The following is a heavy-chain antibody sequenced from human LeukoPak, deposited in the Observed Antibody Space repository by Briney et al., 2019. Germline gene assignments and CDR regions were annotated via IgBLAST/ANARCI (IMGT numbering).Heavy chain of an antibody. V-gene: IGHV4-59*01. Sequence: SETLSLTCTVSGVSITNNYWSWIRRPPGKGLEWIGYIYYSGSANYNPSLKSRVTISVDTSKNQFSLKLSSVTAADTAVYYCAREQYDYVWGSYRYVDYWGQGTLVTVSS. CDR2: IYYSGSA. D-gene: IGHD3-16*02. CDR1: GVSITNNY. CDR3: AREQYDYVWGSYRYVDY. J-gene: IGHJ4*02.